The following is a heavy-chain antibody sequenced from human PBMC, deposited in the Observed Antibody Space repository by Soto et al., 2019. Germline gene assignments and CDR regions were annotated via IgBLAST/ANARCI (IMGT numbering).Heavy chain of an antibody. CDR1: GFTFSSYG. V-gene: IGHV3-30*18. J-gene: IGHJ3*02. D-gene: IGHD6-6*01. CDR3: AKRQNVIAAQSDAFDI. CDR2: ISYDGSNK. Sequence: HPGGSLRLSCAASGFTFSSYGMHWVRQAPGKGLEWVAVISYDGSNKYYADSVKGRFTISRDNSKNTLYLQMNSLRAEDTAVYYCAKRQNVIAAQSDAFDIWGQGAMVTVSS.